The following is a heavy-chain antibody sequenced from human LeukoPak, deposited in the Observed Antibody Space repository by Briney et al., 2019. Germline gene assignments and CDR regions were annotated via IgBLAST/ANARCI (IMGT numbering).Heavy chain of an antibody. CDR2: INTNTGDP. D-gene: IGHD1-14*01. Sequence: ASVKVSCKASGYTFTSYGISWVRQAPGQGLEWMGWINTNTGDPTYAQAFTGRFVFSLDTSVSTAYPQITSLKAEDTALYYCARKKVEPDRYFDYWGQGTLVTVSS. CDR1: GYTFTSYG. CDR3: ARKKVEPDRYFDY. V-gene: IGHV7-4-1*02. J-gene: IGHJ4*02.